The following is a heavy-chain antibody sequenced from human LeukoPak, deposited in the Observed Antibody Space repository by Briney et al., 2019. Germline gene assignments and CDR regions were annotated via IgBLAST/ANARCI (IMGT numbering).Heavy chain of an antibody. CDR3: AKDWRCSSTSCYLLDY. CDR2: IWYDGSNT. J-gene: IGHJ4*02. CDR1: GFTFSSYG. Sequence: GRSLRLSCAASGFTFSSYGMHWVRQAPGKGLEWVAVIWYDGSNTYYADSVKGRFTISRDNSKNTLYLQMNSLRAEDTAVYYCAKDWRCSSTSCYLLDYWGQGTLVTVSS. V-gene: IGHV3-33*06. D-gene: IGHD2-2*01.